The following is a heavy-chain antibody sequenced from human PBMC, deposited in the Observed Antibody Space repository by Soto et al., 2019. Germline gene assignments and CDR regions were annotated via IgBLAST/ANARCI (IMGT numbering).Heavy chain of an antibody. CDR3: VKDQACNSDSNDAFDI. V-gene: IGHV3-64D*06. J-gene: IGHJ3*02. CDR2: IGSNGGST. CDR1: GFTFLSYA. Sequence: GGSLRLSCSASGFTFLSYAMHWVRQAPGKGLEYVSAIGSNGGSTYYADSVKGRFTISRDNSKNTLYLQMSSLRAEDTAMYYCVKDQACNSDSNDAFDIWGQGTMVTVSS. D-gene: IGHD4-4*01.